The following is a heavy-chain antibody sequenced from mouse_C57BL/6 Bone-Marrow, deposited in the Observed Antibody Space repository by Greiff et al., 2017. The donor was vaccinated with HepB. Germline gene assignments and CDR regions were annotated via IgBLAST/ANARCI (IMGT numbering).Heavy chain of an antibody. Sequence: QVQLKQSGAELARPGASVKLSCKASGYTFTSYGISWVKQRTGQGLEWIGEIYPRSGNTYYNEKFKGKATLTADKSSSTAYMELRSLTSEDSAVYFCARCYYGSSYVDYFDYWGQGTTLTVTS. CDR2: IYPRSGNT. CDR3: ARCYYGSSYVDYFDY. CDR1: GYTFTSYG. J-gene: IGHJ2*01. V-gene: IGHV1-81*01. D-gene: IGHD1-1*01.